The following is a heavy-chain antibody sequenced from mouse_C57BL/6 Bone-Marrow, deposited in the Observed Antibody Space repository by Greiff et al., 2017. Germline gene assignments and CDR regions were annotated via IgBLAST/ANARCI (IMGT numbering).Heavy chain of an antibody. CDR1: GFTFSSYG. V-gene: IGHV5-6*01. J-gene: IGHJ3*01. CDR2: ISSGGSYT. CDR3: ASYSNYEAY. Sequence: EVQVVESGGDLVKPGGSLKLSCAASGFTFSSYGMSWVRQTPDKRLEWVATISSGGSYTYYPDSVKGRFTISRDNAKNTLYLQMSSLKSEDTAMYYCASYSNYEAYWGQGTLVTVSA. D-gene: IGHD2-5*01.